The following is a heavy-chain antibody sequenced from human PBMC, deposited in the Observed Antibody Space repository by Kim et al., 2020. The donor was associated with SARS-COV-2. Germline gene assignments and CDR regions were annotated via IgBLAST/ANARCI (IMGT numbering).Heavy chain of an antibody. Sequence: GGSLRLSCAASGFSVSSNYMSWVRQAPGKGLEWVSVIYSGGSTYYADSAKGRFTISRDNAKNTLYLQMNSLRAEDTAVYYCSRGANEIAAAGVFDYWGQGTLVTVSS. CDR1: GFSVSSNY. V-gene: IGHV3-53*01. CDR2: IYSGGST. CDR3: SRGANEIAAAGVFDY. D-gene: IGHD6-13*01. J-gene: IGHJ4*02.